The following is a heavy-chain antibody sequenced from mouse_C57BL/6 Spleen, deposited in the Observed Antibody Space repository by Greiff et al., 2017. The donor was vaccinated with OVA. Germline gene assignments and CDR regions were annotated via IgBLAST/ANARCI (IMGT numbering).Heavy chain of an antibody. CDR1: GYTFTSYW. CDR3: ASPLYCSQVYYFDY. CDR2: IHPNSGST. D-gene: IGHD2-12*01. Sequence: VQLQQPGAELVKPGASVKLSCKASGYTFTSYWMHWVKQRPGQGLEWIGMIHPNSGSTNYNEKFKSKATLTVDKSSSTAYMQLSSLTSEDSAVYYCASPLYCSQVYYFDYWGQGTTLTVSS. J-gene: IGHJ2*01. V-gene: IGHV1-64*01.